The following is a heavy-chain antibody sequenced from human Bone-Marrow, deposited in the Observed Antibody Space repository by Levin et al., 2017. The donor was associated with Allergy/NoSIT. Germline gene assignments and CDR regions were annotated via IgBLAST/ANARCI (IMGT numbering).Heavy chain of an antibody. CDR1: GFTFSSYW. J-gene: IGHJ4*02. V-gene: IGHV3-7*01. D-gene: IGHD3-22*01. Sequence: PGGSLRLSCAASGFTFSSYWMSWVRQAPGKGLEWVANIKQDGSEKYYVDSVKGRFTISRDNAKNSLYLQMNSLRAEDTAVYYCARSPKTYYYDSSGYYFDYWGQGTLVTVSS. CDR2: IKQDGSEK. CDR3: ARSPKTYYYDSSGYYFDY.